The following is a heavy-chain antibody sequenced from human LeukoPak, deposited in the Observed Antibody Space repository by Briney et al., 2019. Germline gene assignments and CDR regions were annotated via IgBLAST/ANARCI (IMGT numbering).Heavy chain of an antibody. Sequence: SETLSLTCAVSGYSISSGYYWGWIRQPPGKGLEWIGSIYHSGSTYYNPSLKSRVTISVDTSKNQFSLKLSSVTAADTAVYYCARDSVGSNHFDYWGQGTLVTVSS. CDR3: ARDSVGSNHFDY. CDR1: GYSISSGYY. D-gene: IGHD4-23*01. V-gene: IGHV4-38-2*02. J-gene: IGHJ4*02. CDR2: IYHSGST.